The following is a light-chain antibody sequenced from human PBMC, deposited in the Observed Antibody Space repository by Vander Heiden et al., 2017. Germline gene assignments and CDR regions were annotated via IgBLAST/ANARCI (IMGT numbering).Light chain of an antibody. J-gene: IGLJ2*01. V-gene: IGLV3-25*03. Sequence: SYELPQPPSVSVSPGQTARITCSGDALPKQYAYWYQQKPGQAPVLLIYKDSERPSGIPERFSGASSGTTVTLTISGVQAEDEADYYCQSADSSGTYVVFGGGTKLTVL. CDR1: ALPKQY. CDR3: QSADSSGTYVV. CDR2: KDS.